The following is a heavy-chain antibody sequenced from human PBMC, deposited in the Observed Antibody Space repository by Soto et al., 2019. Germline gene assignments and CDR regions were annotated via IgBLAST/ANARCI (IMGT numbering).Heavy chain of an antibody. Sequence: VKVSCKASGYTFTAYSMHWVRQAPGQGLEWVGWFNPNSGDTIYAQKFQGRVTLTRDTSIGTAYMELYSLTSDDTAVYYCAREASAVISLDYWGQGTLVTVSS. V-gene: IGHV1-2*02. D-gene: IGHD6-19*01. J-gene: IGHJ4*02. CDR1: GYTFTAYS. CDR3: AREASAVISLDY. CDR2: FNPNSGDT.